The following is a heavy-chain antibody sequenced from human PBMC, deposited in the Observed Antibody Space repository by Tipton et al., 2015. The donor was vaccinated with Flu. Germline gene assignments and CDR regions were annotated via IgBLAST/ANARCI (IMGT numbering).Heavy chain of an antibody. CDR1: AASISDPHW. CDR3: ARGQHTFSSRPGGNWFDP. Sequence: TLSLTCAVSAASISDPHWWAWVRQPPGKGLEWIAEIFHTGSTNYNPSLKSRVTMSVDKSKNQFSLKLTSVTAADTAVYYCARGQHTFSSRPGGNWFDPWGQGTLVTVSS. D-gene: IGHD2-2*01. V-gene: IGHV4-4*02. J-gene: IGHJ5*02. CDR2: IFHTGST.